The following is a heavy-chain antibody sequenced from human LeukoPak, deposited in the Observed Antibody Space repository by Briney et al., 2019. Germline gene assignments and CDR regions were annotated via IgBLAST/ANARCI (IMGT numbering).Heavy chain of an antibody. V-gene: IGHV3-20*04. Sequence: GGSLRLSCAASGFTFDDYGMSWVRQAPGKGLEWVSGINWNGGSTGYADSVKGRFTISRDNAKNSLYLQMNSLRAEDTALYYCARDPGYCSSTSCYHDAFDIWGQGTMVTVSS. D-gene: IGHD2-2*03. CDR1: GFTFDDYG. CDR3: ARDPGYCSSTSCYHDAFDI. CDR2: INWNGGST. J-gene: IGHJ3*02.